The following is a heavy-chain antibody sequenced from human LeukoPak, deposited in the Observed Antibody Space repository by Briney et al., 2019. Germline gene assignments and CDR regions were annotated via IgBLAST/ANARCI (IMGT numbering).Heavy chain of an antibody. J-gene: IGHJ4*02. CDR3: ARDKIEGQTKLAY. CDR2: IKQDESEK. D-gene: IGHD1-1*01. CDR1: GFTFSSYW. Sequence: PGGSLRLSCAASGFTFSSYWMSWVRQAPGKGLEWVANIKQDESEKYYVDTMNDRFTISRDNAKNSLSLQMNSLRAEDTAVYYCARDKIEGQTKLAYWGQGILVSVSS. V-gene: IGHV3-7*01.